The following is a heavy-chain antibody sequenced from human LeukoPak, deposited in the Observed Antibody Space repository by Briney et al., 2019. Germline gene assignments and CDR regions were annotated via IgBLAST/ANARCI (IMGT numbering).Heavy chain of an antibody. D-gene: IGHD1-7*01. J-gene: IGHJ4*02. CDR3: GNSMRGANFDY. Sequence: PGGSLRLSCVASGVSFGNYWMHWVRQSPGKGLVWVSRIDPDGTTTHYAESVKGRFTISRDNAKNTLYLQMNSLTAEDAAVYYCGNSMRGANFDYWGQGTLVTVSS. V-gene: IGHV3-74*01. CDR1: GVSFGNYW. CDR2: IDPDGTTT.